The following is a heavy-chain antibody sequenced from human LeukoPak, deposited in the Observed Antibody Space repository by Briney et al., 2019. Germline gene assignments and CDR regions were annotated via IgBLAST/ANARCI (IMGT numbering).Heavy chain of an antibody. J-gene: IGHJ6*03. V-gene: IGHV3-9*01. CDR1: GFIFGDYA. D-gene: IGHD1-26*01. Sequence: GGSLRLSCAASGFIFGDYAMHWVREAPGKGLEWVSGISWNSNTIGYADSVKGRFTISRDNAKNSLYLQMNSLRAEDTALYYCAKDAGGYYYYYMGVWGKGTTVTISS. CDR2: ISWNSNTI. CDR3: AKDAGGYYYYYMGV.